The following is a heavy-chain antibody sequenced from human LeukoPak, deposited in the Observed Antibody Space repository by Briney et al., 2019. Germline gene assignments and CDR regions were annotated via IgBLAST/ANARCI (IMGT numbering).Heavy chain of an antibody. CDR1: GFTFSSYA. J-gene: IGHJ4*02. D-gene: IGHD3-16*01. CDR2: ISYDGSNK. Sequence: GGSLRLSCAASGFTFSSYAMPWIRQAPGKGLEWVAVISYDGSNKYYADSVKGRFTISRDNSKNTLYLQMNNLRAGDTAVYYCAKDWGREVGDPYFDYWGQGTLVTVSS. CDR3: AKDWGREVGDPYFDY. V-gene: IGHV3-30*18.